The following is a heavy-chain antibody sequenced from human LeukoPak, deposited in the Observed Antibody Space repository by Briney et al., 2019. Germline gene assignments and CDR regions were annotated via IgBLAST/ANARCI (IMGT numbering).Heavy chain of an antibody. J-gene: IGHJ4*02. CDR3: ARAEQLVLYFDY. D-gene: IGHD6-13*01. V-gene: IGHV4-59*08. CDR2: IYYSGST. Sequence: SETLSLTCTVSGGSISSYYWSWIRQPPGKGLEWIGYIYYSGSTYYNPSLKSRVTISVDTSKNQFSLKLSSVTAADTAVYYCARAEQLVLYFDYWGQGTLVTVSS. CDR1: GGSISSYY.